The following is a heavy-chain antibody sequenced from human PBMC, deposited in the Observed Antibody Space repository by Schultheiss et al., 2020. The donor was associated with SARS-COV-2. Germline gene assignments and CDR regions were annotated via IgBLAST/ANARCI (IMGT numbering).Heavy chain of an antibody. D-gene: IGHD3-10*01. Sequence: SETLSLTCTVSGGSISSGSYYWSWIRQPAGKGLEWIGRVFTSGSTNYNPSLTSRVTISLDTSRNQFSLKLSSVTATDTAVYYCARGMRESYGSGSSYDYWGQGTLVTVSS. CDR3: ARGMRESYGSGSSYDY. CDR2: VFTSGST. CDR1: GGSISSGSYY. J-gene: IGHJ4*02. V-gene: IGHV4-61*02.